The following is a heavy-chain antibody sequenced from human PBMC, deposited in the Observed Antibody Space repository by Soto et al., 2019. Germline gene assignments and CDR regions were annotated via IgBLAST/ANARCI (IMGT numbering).Heavy chain of an antibody. D-gene: IGHD2-2*01. Sequence: QVQLVESGGGVVQPGRSLRLSCAASGFTFSSYGMHWVRQAPGKGLEWVAVISYDGSNKYYADSVKGRFTSSRDNSKNPLYLQRNSLRAEDTAVYYGAKDKIGRVPAAYYYYDMDVWGKGTTGTVSS. J-gene: IGHJ6*03. CDR1: GFTFSSYG. CDR3: AKDKIGRVPAAYYYYDMDV. CDR2: ISYDGSNK. V-gene: IGHV3-30*18.